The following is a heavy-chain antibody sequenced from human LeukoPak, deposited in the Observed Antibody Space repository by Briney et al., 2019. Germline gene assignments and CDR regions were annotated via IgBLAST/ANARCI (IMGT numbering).Heavy chain of an antibody. CDR2: VSAYNGDT. CDR3: ARDNPYYYLY. D-gene: IGHD3-16*01. J-gene: IGHJ4*02. Sequence: ASVKVSCKASGYTFTNYGISWLRQAPGQGLEWMGWVSAYNGDTKYLQSLQGRVTMTTDTSTSTAYMELRSLRSDDTAVCFCARDNPYYYLYWGQGTLVTVSS. CDR1: GYTFTNYG. V-gene: IGHV1-18*01.